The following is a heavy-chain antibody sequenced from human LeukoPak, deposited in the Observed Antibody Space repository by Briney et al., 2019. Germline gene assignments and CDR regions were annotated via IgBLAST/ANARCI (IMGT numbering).Heavy chain of an antibody. Sequence: GGSLRLSCAASGFTFSRYGMHWVRQAPGKRLEWVAFIRYVGSNKYYADSVKGRFTISRDNSKNTLYLQMNSLRAEDTAVYYCAISSGWYEPFDYWGQGTLVTVSS. CDR2: IRYVGSNK. CDR1: GFTFSRYG. CDR3: AISSGWYEPFDY. V-gene: IGHV3-30*02. D-gene: IGHD6-19*01. J-gene: IGHJ4*02.